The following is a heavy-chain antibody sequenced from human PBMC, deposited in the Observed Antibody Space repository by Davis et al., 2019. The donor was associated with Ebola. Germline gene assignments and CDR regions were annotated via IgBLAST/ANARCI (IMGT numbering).Heavy chain of an antibody. J-gene: IGHJ6*02. CDR2: IYYSGST. V-gene: IGHV4-59*01. Sequence: SQTLSLTCAVYGGSFSGYYWSWIRQPPGKGLEWIGYIYYSGSTNYNPSLKSRVTISVDTSKNQFSLKLSSVTAADTAVYYCAREVVVAATPGDYYYYGMDVWGQGTTVTVSS. D-gene: IGHD2-15*01. CDR3: AREVVVAATPGDYYYYGMDV. CDR1: GGSFSGYY.